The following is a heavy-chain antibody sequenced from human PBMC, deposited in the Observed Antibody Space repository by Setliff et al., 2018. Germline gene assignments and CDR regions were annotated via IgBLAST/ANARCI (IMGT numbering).Heavy chain of an antibody. CDR3: ARGKIFYVGDSHYFDI. CDR2: IYYSGSTS. Sequence: SETLSLTCTVSGGSISSGGYYWSWIRQHPGKGLEWIGYIYYSGSTSYYNPSLKSRVTISVDTSKNQFSLKLSSVTAADTAVYYCARGKIFYVGDSHYFDIWGQGALVT. J-gene: IGHJ4*02. CDR1: GGSISSGGYY. V-gene: IGHV4-31*03. D-gene: IGHD4-17*01.